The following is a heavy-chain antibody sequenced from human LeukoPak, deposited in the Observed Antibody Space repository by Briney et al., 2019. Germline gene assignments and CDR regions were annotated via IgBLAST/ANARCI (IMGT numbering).Heavy chain of an antibody. D-gene: IGHD1-14*01. V-gene: IGHV4-39*07. Sequence: PSETLSLTCTVSGRSISSSSYYWGWIRQPPGKGLEWFGSIYYSGSTYYDPSLKSRVTISVDTSKNQFSLQLNSVTPEDSAVDYRAIDIGEPEYYYYMDVWGKGTTVTVSS. CDR2: IYYSGST. J-gene: IGHJ6*03. CDR3: AIDIGEPEYYYYMDV. CDR1: GRSISSSSYY.